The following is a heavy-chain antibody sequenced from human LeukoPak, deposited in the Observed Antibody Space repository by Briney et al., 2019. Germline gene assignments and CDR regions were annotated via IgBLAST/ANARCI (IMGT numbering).Heavy chain of an antibody. CDR1: GGSISSYY. Sequence: SSETLSLTCTVSGGSISSYYWSWIRQPPGKGLEWIGYIYYSGSTNYNPSLKSRVTISVDTSKNQFSLKLRSVTAADTAVYYCARVTGYMIEDYFDYWGQGTLVTVSS. D-gene: IGHD3-22*01. CDR3: ARVTGYMIEDYFDY. J-gene: IGHJ4*02. CDR2: IYYSGST. V-gene: IGHV4-59*01.